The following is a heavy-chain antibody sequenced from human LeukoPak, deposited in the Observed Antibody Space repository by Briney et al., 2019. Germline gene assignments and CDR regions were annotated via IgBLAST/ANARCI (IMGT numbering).Heavy chain of an antibody. CDR2: ISSNGGST. Sequence: GGSLRLSCSASGFTFSSYAMHWVRQAPGKGLEYVSAISSNGGSTYYADSVKGRFTISRDNSKNTLYLQMSSLRAEDTAVYYCVKSRDYYDSTDDAFDIWGQGTMVTVSS. CDR3: VKSRDYYDSTDDAFDI. V-gene: IGHV3-64D*06. CDR1: GFTFSSYA. D-gene: IGHD3-22*01. J-gene: IGHJ3*02.